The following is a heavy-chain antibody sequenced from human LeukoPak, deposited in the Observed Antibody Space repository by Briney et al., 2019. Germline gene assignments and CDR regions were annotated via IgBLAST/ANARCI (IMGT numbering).Heavy chain of an antibody. D-gene: IGHD4-23*01. CDR2: ISSTGRYI. V-gene: IGHV3-21*05. CDR1: GFTFSDHY. CDR3: ARLRNVGGNPHPFNV. J-gene: IGHJ3*01. Sequence: GGSLRLSCAASGFTFSDHYMDWVRQAPGKGLEWVSYISSTGRYIFYADSLKGRFTISRDNAKKSLYLQMNSLRAEDTAVYYCARLRNVGGNPHPFNVWGQGTTVTVSS.